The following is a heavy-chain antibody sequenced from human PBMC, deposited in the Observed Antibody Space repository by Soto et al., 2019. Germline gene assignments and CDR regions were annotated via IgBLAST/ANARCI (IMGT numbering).Heavy chain of an antibody. V-gene: IGHV1-8*01. CDR1: GYTFTSYD. D-gene: IGHD2-2*01. J-gene: IGHJ6*02. CDR3: ARGAVPAANDYYYYGMDV. Sequence: QVQLVQSGAEVKKPGASVKVSCKASGYTFTSYDINWVRQATGQGLEWMGWMNPNSGNTGYAQKVQGRVTMTRNTSISTVYMELSSLRSEDTAVYYCARGAVPAANDYYYYGMDVWGQGTTVTVSS. CDR2: MNPNSGNT.